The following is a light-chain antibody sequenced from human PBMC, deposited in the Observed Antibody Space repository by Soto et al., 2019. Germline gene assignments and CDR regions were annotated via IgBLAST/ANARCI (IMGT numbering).Light chain of an antibody. Sequence: QAVVTQDPSLTVSPGGTVTLTCASSTGAVTSGHYPNWFQQKPGQAPRALIYSTNKKHSWTPARVSGSLLGGKAALTLSGVQLEDEAEYYCLLYYGGAQPVVFGGGTKLTVL. V-gene: IGLV7-43*01. CDR3: LLYYGGAQPVV. CDR2: STN. J-gene: IGLJ2*01. CDR1: TGAVTSGHY.